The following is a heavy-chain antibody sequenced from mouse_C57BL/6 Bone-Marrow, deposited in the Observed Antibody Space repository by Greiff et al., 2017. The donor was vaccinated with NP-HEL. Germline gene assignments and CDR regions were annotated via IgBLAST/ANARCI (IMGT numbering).Heavy chain of an antibody. CDR3: ARPDYSNYVWYCDV. J-gene: IGHJ1*03. CDR1: GYTFTDYN. V-gene: IGHV1-18*01. Sequence: EVQLQQSGPELVKPGASVKIPCKASGYTFTDYNMDWVKQSHGKSLEWIGDINPNNGGTIYNQKFKGKATLTVDKSSSTAYMELRSLTSEDTAVYYCARPDYSNYVWYCDVWGTGTTVTVSS. CDR2: INPNNGGT. D-gene: IGHD2-5*01.